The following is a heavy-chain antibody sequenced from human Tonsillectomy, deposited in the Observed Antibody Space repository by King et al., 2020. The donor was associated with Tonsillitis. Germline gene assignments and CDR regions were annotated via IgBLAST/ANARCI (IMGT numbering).Heavy chain of an antibody. CDR1: GYAFTSYY. V-gene: IGHV1-46*03. CDR3: ARVGTVTTFDY. Sequence: QLVQSGAEVKKPGASVKISCKASGYAFTSYYMHWVRQAPGQGLEWMGIINPSGGTTSHAQKFQARVSMTSDTSTSTVYMELSSLRSEDTAVYYCARVGTVTTFDYWGQGTLVTVSS. J-gene: IGHJ4*02. CDR2: INPSGGTT. D-gene: IGHD4-17*01.